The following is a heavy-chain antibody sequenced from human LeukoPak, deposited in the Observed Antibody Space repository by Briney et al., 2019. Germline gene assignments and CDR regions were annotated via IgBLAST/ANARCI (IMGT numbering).Heavy chain of an antibody. CDR1: GYSISSGYY. CDR3: ARGTKWVPAAIHYFDY. J-gene: IGHJ4*02. V-gene: IGHV4-38-2*01. CDR2: IYHSGST. Sequence: SETLSLTCAVSGYSISSGYYWGWIRQPPGKGLERIGSIYHSGSTYYNPSLKSRVTISVGTSKNQFSLKLSSVTAADTAVYYCARGTKWVPAAIHYFDYWGQGTLVTVSS. D-gene: IGHD2-2*02.